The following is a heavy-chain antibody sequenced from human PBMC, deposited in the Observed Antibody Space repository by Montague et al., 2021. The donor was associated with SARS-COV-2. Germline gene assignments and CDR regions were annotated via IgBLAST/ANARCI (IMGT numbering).Heavy chain of an antibody. Sequence: SLRLSCAASGFTFGDYAMHWVRQTPGKGLVWVSGISYNSENTGYADSVKGRFTISRDNAKNSLYLQMNSLRTDDTALYYCAKDVYYGSGNYWQAFDYWGQGTLVTVSS. V-gene: IGHV3-9*01. J-gene: IGHJ4*02. D-gene: IGHD3-10*01. CDR1: GFTFGDYA. CDR2: ISYNSENT. CDR3: AKDVYYGSGNYWQAFDY.